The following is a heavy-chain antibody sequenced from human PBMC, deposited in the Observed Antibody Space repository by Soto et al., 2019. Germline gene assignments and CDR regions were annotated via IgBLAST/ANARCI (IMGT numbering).Heavy chain of an antibody. Sequence: ASVKVSCKASGYTFTGYCIHWVRQAPGQGLEWVGYINPNSGATKYAPRFQGRVTMTSDTSIRTAYMDLSNLRSDDTAVYYCARIGVSSGHESPDFDSWGQGTLVTVSS. CDR3: ARIGVSSGHESPDFDS. V-gene: IGHV1-2*02. D-gene: IGHD3-16*01. CDR2: INPNSGAT. CDR1: GYTFTGYC. J-gene: IGHJ4*02.